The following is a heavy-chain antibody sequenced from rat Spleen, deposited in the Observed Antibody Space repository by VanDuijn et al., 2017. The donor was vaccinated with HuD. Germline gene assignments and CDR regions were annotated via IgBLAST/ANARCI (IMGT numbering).Heavy chain of an antibody. CDR1: GFTFTNYY. Sequence: EVQLVESGGGLVQPGGSLRLSCAASGFTFTNYYMAWVRQAPTKGLEWVAYISTGGGSTYYRDSVRGRFTISRDNAKSTLYLQMNSLRSEDTATYYCTTDTFYDGTYYPGGFDYWGQGVMVTVSS. CDR3: TTDTFYDGTYYPGGFDY. V-gene: IGHV5-27*01. CDR2: ISTGGGST. J-gene: IGHJ2*01. D-gene: IGHD1-12*02.